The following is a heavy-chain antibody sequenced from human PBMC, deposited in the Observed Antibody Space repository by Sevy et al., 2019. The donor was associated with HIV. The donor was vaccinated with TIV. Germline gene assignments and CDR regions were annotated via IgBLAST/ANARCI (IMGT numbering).Heavy chain of an antibody. J-gene: IGHJ4*02. CDR3: VRDGLASATDFDY. Sequence: GGSLRLSCEVSGFTLSNYSMTWVRQAPGKGLEWVANIKEDGSDKYYGDSVKGRFSLSRDNAKNSLYLQMDSLRAEDTAVYYCVRDGLASATDFDYWGQGSLVTVSS. CDR2: IKEDGSDK. V-gene: IGHV3-7*01. CDR1: GFTLSNYS. D-gene: IGHD2-15*01.